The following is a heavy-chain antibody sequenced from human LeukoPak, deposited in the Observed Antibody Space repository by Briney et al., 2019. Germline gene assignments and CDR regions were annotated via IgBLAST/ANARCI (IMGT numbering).Heavy chain of an antibody. V-gene: IGHV1-2*02. J-gene: IGHJ6*03. CDR3: ARGPMGVPAAIDYYYYMDV. D-gene: IGHD2-2*02. Sequence: ASVKVSCKASGYTFTGYYMHWVRQAPGQGHEWMGWINPNSGGTNYAQKFQGRVTMTRDTSISTAYMELSSLRSEDTAVYYCARGPMGVPAAIDYYYYMDVWGKGTTVTVSS. CDR2: INPNSGGT. CDR1: GYTFTGYY.